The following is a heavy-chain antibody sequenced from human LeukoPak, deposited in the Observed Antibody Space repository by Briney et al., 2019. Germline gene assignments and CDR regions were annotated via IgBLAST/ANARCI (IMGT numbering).Heavy chain of an antibody. CDR3: ARRGEKGSGTYYDY. V-gene: IGHV5-51*01. D-gene: IGHD1-26*01. J-gene: IGHJ4*02. Sequence: GESLKISCQGSEYIFTDYWIGWVRQMSGKGLEWMGTIYPGDSDTRYSPSLQGQVTISADTSTNTAYMQWSSLRASDTAMYYCARRGEKGSGTYYDYWGQGTLVTVSS. CDR1: EYIFTDYW. CDR2: IYPGDSDT.